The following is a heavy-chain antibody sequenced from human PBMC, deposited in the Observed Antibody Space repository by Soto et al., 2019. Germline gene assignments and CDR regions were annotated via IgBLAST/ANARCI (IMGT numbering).Heavy chain of an antibody. CDR2: IMPIFRTP. CDR3: ARDKDRAQLGGNSYYIVDV. Sequence: QVQLEQSGAEVKKPGSSVKVSCKASGGTFSNSAISWVRQAPGQGLEWMGGIMPIFRTPDYAQKFQGRVTITADESTTTAYMELSGLTLADTAVYSCARDKDRAQLGGNSYYIVDVWGQGTTVTVSS. CDR1: GGTFSNSA. V-gene: IGHV1-69*12. J-gene: IGHJ6*02. D-gene: IGHD3-3*02.